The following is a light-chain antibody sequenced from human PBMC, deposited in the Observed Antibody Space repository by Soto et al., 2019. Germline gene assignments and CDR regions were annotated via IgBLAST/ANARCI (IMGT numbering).Light chain of an antibody. CDR2: STN. CDR3: ALYVDTGTVV. Sequence: QAVVSQEPSFSVSPGGTVTLTCGLTSGSVLTSYYPTWYQQTPGQAPRTLIYSTNIRSSGVPDRFSGSILGNKAALTITWGEADDEADYYCALYVDTGTVVFGGGTKLTVL. CDR1: SGSVLTSYY. J-gene: IGLJ2*01. V-gene: IGLV8-61*01.